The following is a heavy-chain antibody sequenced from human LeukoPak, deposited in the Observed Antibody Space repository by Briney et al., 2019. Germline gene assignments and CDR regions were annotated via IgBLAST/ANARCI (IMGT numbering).Heavy chain of an antibody. D-gene: IGHD2-15*01. CDR2: ISSSSSYI. V-gene: IGHV3-21*01. J-gene: IGHJ5*02. CDR1: GFTFSSYS. Sequence: GGSLRLSCAASGFTFSSYSMNWVRQAPGKGLEWVSSISSSSSYIYYADSVKGRFTISRDNAKNSLCLQMNSLRAEDTAVYYCAIDVGYTSPEWFDPWGQGTLVTVSS. CDR3: AIDVGYTSPEWFDP.